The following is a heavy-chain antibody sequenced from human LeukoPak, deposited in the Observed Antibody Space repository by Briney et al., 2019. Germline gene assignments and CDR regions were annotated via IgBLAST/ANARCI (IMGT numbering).Heavy chain of an antibody. D-gene: IGHD5-12*01. CDR2: ISSTGGTT. Sequence: GGSLRLSCAASGITFSSYGMSWVRQAPGKGLEWVSSISSTGGTTYYADSVKGRFTISRDNSKNTLYLQMKNLRAEDTAVYYCAKDGAWLRFDDWGQGILVSVSS. CDR1: GITFSSYG. CDR3: AKDGAWLRFDD. J-gene: IGHJ4*02. V-gene: IGHV3-23*01.